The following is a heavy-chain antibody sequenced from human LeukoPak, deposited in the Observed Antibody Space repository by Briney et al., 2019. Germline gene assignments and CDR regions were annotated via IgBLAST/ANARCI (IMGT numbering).Heavy chain of an antibody. D-gene: IGHD3-9*01. V-gene: IGHV1-2*02. CDR2: INANSGGT. Sequence: ASVKVSCEASGYTFTGYYMHWVRQAPGQGLEWMGWINANSGGTNYAQKFQGRVTMTRDTSISTAYMELSRLRSDDTAVYYCARSSRYDIWTGYPYWGHGTLVTVSP. CDR3: ARSSRYDIWTGYPY. CDR1: GYTFTGYY. J-gene: IGHJ4*01.